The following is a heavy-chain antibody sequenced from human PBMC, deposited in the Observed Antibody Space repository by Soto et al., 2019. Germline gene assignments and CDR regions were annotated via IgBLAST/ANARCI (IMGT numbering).Heavy chain of an antibody. CDR2: INSDGTAA. J-gene: IGHJ4*02. Sequence: GGSLRLSCVASGFTFNSYWMHWVRHTPGKGLMCVSRINSDGTAASYVDSVKGRFTISRDNAKNTLYLQMNSLRAEDTALYYCVRALSRWGDYGANWGQGTLVTVSS. D-gene: IGHD4-17*01. V-gene: IGHV3-74*01. CDR3: VRALSRWGDYGAN. CDR1: GFTFNSYW.